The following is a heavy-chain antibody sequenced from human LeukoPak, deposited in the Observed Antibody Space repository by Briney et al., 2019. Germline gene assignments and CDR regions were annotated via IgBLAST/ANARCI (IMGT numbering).Heavy chain of an antibody. CDR3: ARDYLTVTTKPFDY. CDR1: GYTFTSYG. D-gene: IGHD4-17*01. J-gene: IGHJ4*02. CDR2: ISAYNGNT. V-gene: IGHV1-18*01. Sequence: ASVKVSCEASGYTFTSYGISWVRQAPGQGLEWMGWISAYNGNTNYAQKLQGRVTMTTDTSTSTAYMELRSLRSDDTAVYYCARDYLTVTTKPFDYWGQGTLVTVSS.